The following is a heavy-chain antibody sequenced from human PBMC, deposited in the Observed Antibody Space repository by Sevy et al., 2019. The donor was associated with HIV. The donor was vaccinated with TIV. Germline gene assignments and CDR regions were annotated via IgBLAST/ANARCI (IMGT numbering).Heavy chain of an antibody. CDR3: ARLVGARGGGYYFDY. Sequence: SETLSLTCTVSGGSISSYYWSWIRQPPGKGLEWIGYIYYSGSTNYNPSLKSRVTISVDTSKNQFSLKLSSVTAAETAVYYCARLVGARGGGYYFDYWGQGTLVTVSS. CDR2: IYYSGST. J-gene: IGHJ4*02. D-gene: IGHD3-10*01. V-gene: IGHV4-59*13. CDR1: GGSISSYY.